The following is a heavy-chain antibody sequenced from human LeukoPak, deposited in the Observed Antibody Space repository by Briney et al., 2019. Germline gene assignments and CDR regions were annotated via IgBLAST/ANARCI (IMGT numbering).Heavy chain of an antibody. J-gene: IGHJ4*02. CDR2: INPNSGGT. CDR1: GYTFTGYY. Sequence: GASVKVSCKASGYTFTGYYMHWVRQAPGQGLEWMGWINPNSGGTNYAQKLQGRVTMTRDTSISTAYMELSRLRSDDTAVYYCARGHLEYYDILTGFDYWGQGTLVTVSS. CDR3: ARGHLEYYDILTGFDY. V-gene: IGHV1-2*02. D-gene: IGHD3-9*01.